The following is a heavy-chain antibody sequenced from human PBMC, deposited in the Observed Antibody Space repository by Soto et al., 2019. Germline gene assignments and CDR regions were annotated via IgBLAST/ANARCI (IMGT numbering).Heavy chain of an antibody. CDR1: VGTFSNSN. CDR2: IIPILDIA. Sequence: SVTVSCKASVGTFSNSNISWMRQAPGQGLEWVGRIIPILDIANYAQKFQGRVTITADKSTTTAHMELSSLRSDDTAVYYCVRDSPIGNSYSGYEAIDSWGQGTLVTVS. D-gene: IGHD5-12*01. V-gene: IGHV1-69*04. CDR3: VRDSPIGNSYSGYEAIDS. J-gene: IGHJ4*02.